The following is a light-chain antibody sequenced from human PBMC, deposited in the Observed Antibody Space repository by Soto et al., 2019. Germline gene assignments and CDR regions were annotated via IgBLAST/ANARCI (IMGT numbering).Light chain of an antibody. CDR2: DVS. V-gene: IGLV2-14*01. CDR1: SSDVGGYNY. CDR3: SSYTSTNTYV. J-gene: IGLJ1*01. Sequence: QSALTQPASVSGSPGQSITISCTGTSSDVGGYNYVSWYHQHPGKAPKVMIYDVSNRPSGVSDRFSGSKSDNTASLTISGLQAEDEADYYCSSYTSTNTYVFGTGTKLTVL.